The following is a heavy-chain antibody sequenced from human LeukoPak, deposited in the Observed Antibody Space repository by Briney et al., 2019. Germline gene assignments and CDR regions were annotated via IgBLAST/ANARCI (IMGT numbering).Heavy chain of an antibody. Sequence: SETLSLTCAVYGGSFSGYYWSWIRQPPGKGLEWIGEINHSGSTNYNPSLKSRVTISVDTSKNQFSLKLSSVTAADTAVYYCARGRYSYGYPYYYGMDVWGQGTTVTVSS. CDR2: INHSGST. V-gene: IGHV4-34*01. CDR3: ARGRYSYGYPYYYGMDV. CDR1: GGSFSGYY. J-gene: IGHJ6*02. D-gene: IGHD5-18*01.